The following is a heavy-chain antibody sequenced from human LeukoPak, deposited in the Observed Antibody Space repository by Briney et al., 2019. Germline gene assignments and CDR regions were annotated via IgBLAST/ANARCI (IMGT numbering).Heavy chain of an antibody. CDR2: ISGSGGST. V-gene: IGHV3-23*01. CDR3: AKDIYDSSGLVCAFDI. Sequence: GGSLRLSCAASGFTFSSYAMSWVRQAPGKGLEWVSAISGSGGSTYYADSVKGRFTISRDNSRNTLYLQMNSLRAEDTAVYYCAKDIYDSSGLVCAFDIWGQGTMVTVSS. CDR1: GFTFSSYA. J-gene: IGHJ3*02. D-gene: IGHD3-22*01.